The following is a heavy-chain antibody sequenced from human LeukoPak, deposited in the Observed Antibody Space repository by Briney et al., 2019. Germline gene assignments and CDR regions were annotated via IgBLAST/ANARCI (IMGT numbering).Heavy chain of an antibody. CDR1: GFTFSSYS. D-gene: IGHD2-2*01. J-gene: IGHJ2*01. CDR2: ISSSSTT. V-gene: IGHV3-48*04. Sequence: SGGSLRLSCAASGFTFSSYSMNWVRQAPGKGLEWVSYISSSSTTYYADSVKGRFTISRDNAKNSLYLQMNSLRAEDTAVYYCARSLGLAMPFFDLWGRGTLVTVSS. CDR3: ARSLGLAMPFFDL.